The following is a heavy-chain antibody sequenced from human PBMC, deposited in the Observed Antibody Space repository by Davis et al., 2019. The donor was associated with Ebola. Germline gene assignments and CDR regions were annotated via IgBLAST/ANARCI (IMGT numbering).Heavy chain of an antibody. CDR2: INHSGST. V-gene: IGHV4-34*01. J-gene: IGHJ4*02. CDR3: ARGGLWRYDSSGYYSY. Sequence: GSLRLSCAVYGGSFSGYYWSWIRQPPGKGLEWIGEINHSGSTNYTPSLKSRVTISVDTSKNQFSLKLSSVTAADTAVYYCARGGLWRYDSSGYYSYWGQGTLVTVSS. CDR1: GGSFSGYY. D-gene: IGHD3-22*01.